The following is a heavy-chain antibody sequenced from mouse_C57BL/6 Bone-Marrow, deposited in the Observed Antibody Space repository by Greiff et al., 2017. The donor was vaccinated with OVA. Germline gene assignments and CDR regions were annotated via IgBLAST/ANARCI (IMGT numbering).Heavy chain of an antibody. CDR3: ARDRITTVVAPHYYAMDY. D-gene: IGHD1-1*01. Sequence: EVKLMESGGGLVKPGGSLKLSCAASGFTFSSYAMSWVRQTPEKRLEWVATISDGGSYTYYPDNVKGRFTISRDNAKNNLYLQMSHLKSEDTAMYYCARDRITTVVAPHYYAMDYWGQGTSVTVSS. CDR1: GFTFSSYA. CDR2: ISDGGSYT. J-gene: IGHJ4*01. V-gene: IGHV5-4*01.